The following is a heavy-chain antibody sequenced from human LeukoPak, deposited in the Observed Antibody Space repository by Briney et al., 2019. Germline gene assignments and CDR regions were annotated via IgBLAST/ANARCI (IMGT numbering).Heavy chain of an antibody. V-gene: IGHV4-34*01. CDR3: ARGQKDIVVEPAAPGNYYMDV. J-gene: IGHJ6*03. Sequence: PSETLSLTCAVYGGSFSGYYWSWIRQPPGKGLEWIGEINHSGSTNYNPSLKSRVTISVDTSKNQFSLKLSSVTAADTAVYYWARGQKDIVVEPAAPGNYYMDVWGKGTTVTASS. CDR1: GGSFSGYY. D-gene: IGHD2-2*01. CDR2: INHSGST.